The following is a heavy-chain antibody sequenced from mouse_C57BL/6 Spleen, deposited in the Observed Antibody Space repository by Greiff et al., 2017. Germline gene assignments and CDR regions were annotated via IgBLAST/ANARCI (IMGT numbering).Heavy chain of an antibody. CDR1: GYAFSSYW. V-gene: IGHV1-80*01. J-gene: IGHJ2*01. D-gene: IGHD1-1*01. CDR3: ARLRGSSSYFDY. CDR2: IYPGDGDT. Sequence: QVQLQQSGAELVKPGASVKISCKASGYAFSSYWMNWVKQRPGKGLEWIGQIYPGDGDTNYNGKFKGKATLTADKSSSTAYMHLSSLTSEDSAVYFCARLRGSSSYFDYWGQGTTLTVSS.